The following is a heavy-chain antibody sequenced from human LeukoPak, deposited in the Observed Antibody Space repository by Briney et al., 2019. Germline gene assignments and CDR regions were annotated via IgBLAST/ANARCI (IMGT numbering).Heavy chain of an antibody. V-gene: IGHV3-23*01. Sequence: GGSLRLSCAASGFTFSSYAMSWVRQAPGKGLEWVSVLNEDGGRTLYADSVKGRFTIPRDNSQNTVYLHMNSLRAEDTAVYYCAKDEGYDPSGNFLFHFNYWGQGTLVTVSS. CDR2: LNEDGGRT. CDR3: AKDEGYDPSGNFLFHFNY. D-gene: IGHD3-22*01. CDR1: GFTFSSYA. J-gene: IGHJ4*02.